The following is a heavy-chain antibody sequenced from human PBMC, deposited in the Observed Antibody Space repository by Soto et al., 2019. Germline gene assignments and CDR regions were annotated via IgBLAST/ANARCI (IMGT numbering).Heavy chain of an antibody. D-gene: IGHD3-3*01. CDR3: ARADPGITIFGVVTIDEYYFDY. J-gene: IGHJ4*02. CDR2: ISSSSSYI. CDR1: GFTFSSYS. Sequence: GGSLRLSCAASGFTFSSYSMNWVRQAPGKGLEWVSSISSSSSYIYYADSAKGRFTISRDNAKNSLYLQMNSLRAEDTAVYYCARADPGITIFGVVTIDEYYFDYWGQGTLVTVSS. V-gene: IGHV3-21*01.